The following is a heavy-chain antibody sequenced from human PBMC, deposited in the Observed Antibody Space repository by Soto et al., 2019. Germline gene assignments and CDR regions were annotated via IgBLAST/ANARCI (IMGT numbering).Heavy chain of an antibody. CDR1: GFTFSSYA. D-gene: IGHD6-6*01. Sequence: PGGSLRLSCAASGFTFSSYAMSWVRQAPGKGLEWVSAISGSGGSTYYADSVKGRFTISRDNSKNTLYLQMNSLRAEDTAVYYCANTGSSSYYYYMDVWGKGTTVTVSS. CDR2: ISGSGGST. J-gene: IGHJ6*03. CDR3: ANTGSSSYYYYMDV. V-gene: IGHV3-23*01.